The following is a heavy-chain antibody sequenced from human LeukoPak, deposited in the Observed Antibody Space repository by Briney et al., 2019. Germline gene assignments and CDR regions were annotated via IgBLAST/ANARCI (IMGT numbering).Heavy chain of an antibody. V-gene: IGHV3-33*01. Sequence: GGSLRLSCAASGLTFSSYGMHWVRQAPGKGLEWVAAIWVDGSNKYYADSVKGRFTISRDNSKNTRYLQMCTLRAEDTAVYYCAREGRGYSYTLDYWGQGTLVTVSS. CDR2: IWVDGSNK. D-gene: IGHD5-18*01. CDR1: GLTFSSYG. CDR3: AREGRGYSYTLDY. J-gene: IGHJ4*02.